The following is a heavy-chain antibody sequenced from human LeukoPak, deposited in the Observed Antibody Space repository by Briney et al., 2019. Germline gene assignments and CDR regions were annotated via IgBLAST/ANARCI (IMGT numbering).Heavy chain of an antibody. CDR3: SIHYYYDSSGYYGFDH. V-gene: IGHV1-18*01. CDR2: ISAYNGNT. J-gene: IGHJ4*02. D-gene: IGHD3-22*01. CDR1: GYTFTSYG. Sequence: ASVKVSCKASGYTFTSYGISWVRQAPGQGLEWMGWISAYNGNTNYAQKLQGRVTMTTDTSTSTAYMELRSLRSDDTAVYYCSIHYYYDSSGYYGFDHWGQGTLVTVSS.